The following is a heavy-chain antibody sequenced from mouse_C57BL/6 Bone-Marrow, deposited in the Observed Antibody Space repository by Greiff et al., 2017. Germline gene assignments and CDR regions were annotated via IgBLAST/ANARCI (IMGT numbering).Heavy chain of an antibody. CDR2: IYPGGGYT. V-gene: IGHV1-63*01. CDR1: GYTFTNYW. J-gene: IGHJ4*01. CDR3: ARRKLRYYYAMDD. Sequence: VQLQQSGAELVRPGTSVKMSCKASGYTFTNYWIGWAKQRPGHGLEWIGDIYPGGGYTNYNEKFKGKATLTADKSSSTAYMQFSSLTSEDSAIYYCARRKLRYYYAMDDWGQGTSVTVAS. D-gene: IGHD3-2*02.